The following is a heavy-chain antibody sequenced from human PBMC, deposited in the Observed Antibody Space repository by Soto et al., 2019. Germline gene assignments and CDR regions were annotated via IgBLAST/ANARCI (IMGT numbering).Heavy chain of an antibody. CDR3: TTGSVEGV. J-gene: IGHJ6*02. V-gene: IGHV3-15*07. CDR2: IKTNTEGGTT. D-gene: IGHD2-15*01. Sequence: EVQLVESGGGFIYPGGSLRLSCAASGLTISNAWMNWVRQAPGKGLEWVGRIKTNTEGGTTDYAAAVKGRFTVSRDDSKNMLYLQMNSLKTEDTDVYYCTTGSVEGVWGQGTTVTVSS. CDR1: GLTISNAW.